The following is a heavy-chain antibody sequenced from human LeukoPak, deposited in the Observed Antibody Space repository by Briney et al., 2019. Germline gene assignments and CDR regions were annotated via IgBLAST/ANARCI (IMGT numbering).Heavy chain of an antibody. CDR2: ISTNNGNT. CDR3: ARDLGTSYSGSYQGYFDY. Sequence: ASVKVSCKASGYTFTSYGIIWVRQAPGQGLEWMGWISTNNGNTNYAQKLQGGVTMTTDTSTSTAYMELRSLRSDDTAVYYCARDLGTSYSGSYQGYFDYWGQGTLVTVSS. CDR1: GYTFTSYG. D-gene: IGHD1-26*01. V-gene: IGHV1-18*01. J-gene: IGHJ4*02.